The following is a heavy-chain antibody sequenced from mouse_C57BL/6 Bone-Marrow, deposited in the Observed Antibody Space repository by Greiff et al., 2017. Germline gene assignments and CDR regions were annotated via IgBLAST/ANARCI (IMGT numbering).Heavy chain of an antibody. CDR2: IWSDGST. Sequence: VQLQESGPGLVAPSQSLSITCTVSGFSLTSYGVHWVRQPPGKGLEWLVVIWSDGSTTYNSALKSRLSISRDNSKSQVFLKMNSLQTDDTAMYYCARHGSPTGAMDYWGQGTSVTVSS. J-gene: IGHJ4*01. CDR3: ARHGSPTGAMDY. CDR1: GFSLTSYG. D-gene: IGHD4-1*02. V-gene: IGHV2-6-1*01.